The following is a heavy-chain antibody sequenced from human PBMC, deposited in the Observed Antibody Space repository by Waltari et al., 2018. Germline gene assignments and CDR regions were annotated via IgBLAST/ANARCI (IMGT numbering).Heavy chain of an antibody. J-gene: IGHJ6*03. CDR1: GGSISSYY. CDR3: ARGIVVVVAAISHGYYYYMDV. V-gene: IGHV4-59*01. CDR2: IYYSGST. Sequence: QVQLQESGPGLVKPSETLSLTCTVSGGSISSYYWSWIRQPPGKGLEWIGYIYYSGSTNYNPSLKSRVTISVDTSKNQFSLKLSSVTAADTAVYYCARGIVVVVAAISHGYYYYMDVWGKGTTVTASS. D-gene: IGHD2-15*01.